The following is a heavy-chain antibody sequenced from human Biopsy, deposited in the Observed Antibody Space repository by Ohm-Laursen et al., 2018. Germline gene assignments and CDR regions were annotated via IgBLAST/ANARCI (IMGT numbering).Heavy chain of an antibody. D-gene: IGHD2-2*01. CDR3: ARFIVPSLHCSNGVCPIRWFDP. V-gene: IGHV4-61*01. J-gene: IGHJ5*02. CDR1: GASVSSGSYD. Sequence: GTLSLTCTVSGASVSSGSYDWSWIRQPPGKGLEWIGNIYNDVSTKYNPSLRSRVTISADKSTNQFSLKLRSVTAADTAVYYCARFIVPSLHCSNGVCPIRWFDPWGQGTLVTVFS. CDR2: IYNDVST.